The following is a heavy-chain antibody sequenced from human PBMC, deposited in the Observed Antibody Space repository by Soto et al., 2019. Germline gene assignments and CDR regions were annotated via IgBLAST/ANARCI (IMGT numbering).Heavy chain of an antibody. V-gene: IGHV1-69*08. Sequence: GASVKVSCKASGGTFSSYTISWVRQAPGQGLEWMGRIIPILGTANYAQKFQGRVTITADESTSTAYMELSSLRSEDTAVYYCASRGGSSGWHPTPDRPRYFDYWGQGTLVPVSS. CDR2: IIPILGTA. J-gene: IGHJ4*02. CDR3: ASRGGSSGWHPTPDRPRYFDY. D-gene: IGHD6-19*01. CDR1: GGTFSSYT.